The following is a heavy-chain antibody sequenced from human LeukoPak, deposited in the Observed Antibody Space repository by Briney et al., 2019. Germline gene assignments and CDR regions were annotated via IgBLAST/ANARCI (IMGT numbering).Heavy chain of an antibody. CDR2: LYSGGSA. CDR1: GFTVDSYY. J-gene: IGHJ4*02. V-gene: IGHV3-53*01. D-gene: IGHD1-26*01. CDR3: ARKYNGSYIDY. Sequence: GGSLRLSCAASGFTVDSYYMNWVRQAPGKGLEWVTVLYSGGSAYYADSVRGRFTISRHNLKNMLYLDMNNLRAEDTAIYYCARKYNGSYIDYWGQGTLVTVSS.